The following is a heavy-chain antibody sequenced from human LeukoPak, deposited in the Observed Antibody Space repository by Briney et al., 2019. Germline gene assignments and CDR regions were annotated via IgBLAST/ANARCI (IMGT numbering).Heavy chain of an antibody. V-gene: IGHV1-24*01. CDR3: ATDPLYWDRGYDYSLDY. D-gene: IGHD5-12*01. CDR2: FDPEDGET. CDR1: GHTLTELS. J-gene: IGHJ4*02. Sequence: ASVKVSCKVSGHTLTELSMHWVRQAPGKGLEWMGGFDPEDGETIYAQKFQGRVTMTEDTSTEIAYMELSSLRSEDTAVYYCATDPLYWDRGYDYSLDYWGQGTLVTVSS.